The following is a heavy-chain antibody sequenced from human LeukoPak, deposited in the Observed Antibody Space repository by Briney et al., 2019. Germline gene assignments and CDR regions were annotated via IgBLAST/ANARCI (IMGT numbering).Heavy chain of an antibody. CDR2: IGSSGSTI. J-gene: IGHJ1*01. CDR1: GFTFSSYE. D-gene: IGHD3-22*01. V-gene: IGHV3-48*03. Sequence: PGGSLRLSCAASGFTFSSYEMNWVRQAPGKGLEWVSYIGSSGSTIYYADSVKGRFTISRDNAKNSLYLQMNSLRAEDTAVYYCARDLYDSSGYYYPAPEYFQHWGQGTLVTVSS. CDR3: ARDLYDSSGYYYPAPEYFQH.